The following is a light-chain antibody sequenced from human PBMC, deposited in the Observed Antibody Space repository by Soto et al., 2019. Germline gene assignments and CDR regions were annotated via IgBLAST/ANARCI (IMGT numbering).Light chain of an antibody. CDR2: DAS. CDR1: QDISNY. CDR3: QQYDNLPR. Sequence: DIQMPQSPSSLSASVGDRVTITCQASQDISNYLNWYQQKPGKAPKLLIYDASNLETGVPSRFSGSGSGTDFTVTISSLQPEDIATYYCQQYDNLPRFGGGTRLEIK. V-gene: IGKV1-33*01. J-gene: IGKJ5*01.